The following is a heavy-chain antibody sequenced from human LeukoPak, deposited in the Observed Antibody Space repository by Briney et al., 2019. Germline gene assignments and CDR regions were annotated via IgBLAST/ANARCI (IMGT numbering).Heavy chain of an antibody. D-gene: IGHD2-15*01. Sequence: SETLSLTCTVSGGSISTSYYWGWIRQPPGKGLEWIGTIYYTGSTSCNPSLKSRVTISVDTSKNQFSLKLSSVTAADTAVYYCARGGTNRGRSPDIVVVVAATGAMDVWGQGTTVTVSS. CDR2: IYYTGST. V-gene: IGHV4-39*01. J-gene: IGHJ6*02. CDR3: ARGGTNRGRSPDIVVVVAATGAMDV. CDR1: GGSISTSYY.